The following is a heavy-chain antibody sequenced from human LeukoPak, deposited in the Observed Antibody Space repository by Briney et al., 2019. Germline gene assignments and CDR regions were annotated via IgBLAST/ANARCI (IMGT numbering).Heavy chain of an antibody. CDR2: ISSSGSTI. CDR1: GFTFSSYE. V-gene: IGHV3-48*03. D-gene: IGHD1-14*01. Sequence: GGSLRLSCAASGFTFSSYEMNWVRQAPGKGLEWVSYISSSGSTIYYADSVKGRFTISRDNAKNSLYLQMNSLRAEDTAVYYCARVNANHYYYGMDVWGQGTTVTVSS. CDR3: ARVNANHYYYGMDV. J-gene: IGHJ6*02.